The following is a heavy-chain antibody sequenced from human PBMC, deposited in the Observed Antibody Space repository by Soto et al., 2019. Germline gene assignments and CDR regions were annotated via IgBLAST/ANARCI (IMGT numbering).Heavy chain of an antibody. D-gene: IGHD2-21*01. CDR2: INHLGSI. V-gene: IGHV4-34*01. J-gene: IGHJ6*03. Sequence: TLSLNSVIPCLALRDYFGSCIDQPPGIALEWIGEINHLGSINYNPSLKSRVTMSVDTSKNQFSLTLNSVTAADTATYYCARGGISHWAYFYYMDVWDRGTTVT. CDR1: CLALRDYF. CDR3: ARGGISHWAYFYYMDV.